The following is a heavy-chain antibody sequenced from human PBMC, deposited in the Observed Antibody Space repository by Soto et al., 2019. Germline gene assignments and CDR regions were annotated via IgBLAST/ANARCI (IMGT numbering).Heavy chain of an antibody. CDR2: IIPIFGTA. J-gene: IGHJ5*02. CDR3: ARSGYCSSTSCYGVWFDP. CDR1: GSTFSSCA. D-gene: IGHD2-2*03. V-gene: IGHV1-69*01. Sequence: QVQLVQSGAEVKKPGSSVKVSCKASGSTFSSCAISWVRQAPGQGLEWMGGIIPIFGTANYAQKFQGRVTITADESTSTAYMELSSLRSEDTAVYYCARSGYCSSTSCYGVWFDPWGQGTLVTVSS.